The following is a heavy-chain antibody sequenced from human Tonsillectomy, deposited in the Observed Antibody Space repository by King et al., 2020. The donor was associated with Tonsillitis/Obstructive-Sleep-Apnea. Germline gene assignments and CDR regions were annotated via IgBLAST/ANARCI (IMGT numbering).Heavy chain of an antibody. J-gene: IGHJ3*02. D-gene: IGHD2-2*02. Sequence: VQLVESGGGLVKPGGSLRLSCAASGFTFSSYSMNWVRQAPGKGLEWVSSISSSSSYIYYADSVKGRFTISRNNAKNSLYLQMNSLRAEDTAVYYCARGGYCSSTSCYMNSAFDIWGRGTMVTVSS. V-gene: IGHV3-21*01. CDR2: ISSSSSYI. CDR1: GFTFSSYS. CDR3: ARGGYCSSTSCYMNSAFDI.